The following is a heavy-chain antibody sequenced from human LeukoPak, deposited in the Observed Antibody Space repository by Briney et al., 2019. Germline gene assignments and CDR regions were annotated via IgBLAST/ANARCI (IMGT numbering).Heavy chain of an antibody. D-gene: IGHD3-22*01. V-gene: IGHV3-30*18. CDR2: ISYDGSNK. Sequence: PGRSLRLSCAASGFTFSSYGTHWVRQAPGKGLEWVAVISYDGSNKYYADSVKGRFTISRDNSKNTLYLQMNSLRAEDTAVYYCAKTYYDSSGYPPYFDYWGQGTLVTVSS. CDR3: AKTYYDSSGYPPYFDY. J-gene: IGHJ4*02. CDR1: GFTFSSYG.